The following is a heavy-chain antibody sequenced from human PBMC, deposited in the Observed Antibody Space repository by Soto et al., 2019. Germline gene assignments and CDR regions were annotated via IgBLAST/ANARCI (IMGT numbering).Heavy chain of an antibody. CDR1: GYTFTNYG. Sequence: ASVKVSCKAPGYTFTNYGISWVRQAPGQGLEWMGWISAYNGKTNYARKVQGRVTMTTDTSTSTAYMELRSLRSDDTAVYYCTAAWKYYYSGTNYNGYRPLDYWGQGTLVTVSS. CDR3: TAAWKYYYSGTNYNGYRPLDY. J-gene: IGHJ4*02. D-gene: IGHD3-10*01. CDR2: ISAYNGKT. V-gene: IGHV1-18*01.